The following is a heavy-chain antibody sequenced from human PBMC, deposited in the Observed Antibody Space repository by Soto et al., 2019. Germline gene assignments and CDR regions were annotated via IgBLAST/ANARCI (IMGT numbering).Heavy chain of an antibody. V-gene: IGHV3-15*01. CDR3: TTEESPDYYYYGMDV. CDR1: GFTFSNAW. J-gene: IGHJ6*02. Sequence: GGSLRLSCAASGFTFSNAWMSWVRQSPGKGLEWVGRIKSKTDGGTTDYAAPVKGRFTISRDDSKNTLYLQMNSLKTEDTAVYYCTTEESPDYYYYGMDVWGQGTTVTVSS. CDR2: IKSKTDGGTT.